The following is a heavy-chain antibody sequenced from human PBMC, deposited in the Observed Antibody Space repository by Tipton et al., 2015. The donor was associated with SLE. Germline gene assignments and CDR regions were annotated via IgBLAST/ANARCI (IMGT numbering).Heavy chain of an antibody. CDR3: ARRSPSTCYDY. Sequence: LSLTCAASGFTFSRYAMHWVRQAPGKGLEYVSAISNNGGNTYYADSVKGRFIISRDDSRNTLYLQMGSLRTEDMGVYYCARRSPSTCYDYWGQGTLVTVSS. J-gene: IGHJ4*02. CDR1: GFTFSRYA. CDR2: ISNNGGNT. D-gene: IGHD2-21*01. V-gene: IGHV3-64*02.